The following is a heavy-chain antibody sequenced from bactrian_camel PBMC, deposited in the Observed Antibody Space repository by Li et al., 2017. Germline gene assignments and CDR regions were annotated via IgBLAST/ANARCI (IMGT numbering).Heavy chain of an antibody. J-gene: IGHJ4*01. CDR2: VYTGGNGQITT. D-gene: IGHD2*01. CDR1: GYTISADC. V-gene: IGHV3S1*01. Sequence: QVQLVESGGGSVQAGGSLRLSCVVSGYTISADCMGWFRQAPGKEREAVAAVYTGGNGQITTYYRDSVKGRFTISRDNAKNTVYLQMKLLKPEDTAKYYCTLDHTMSTTPRSQGTQVTVS.